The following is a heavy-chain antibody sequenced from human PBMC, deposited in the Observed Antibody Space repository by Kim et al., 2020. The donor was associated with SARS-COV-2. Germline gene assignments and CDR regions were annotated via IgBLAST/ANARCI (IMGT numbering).Heavy chain of an antibody. Sequence: PSLKSRVTISLDTSKNQFSLKLSSVTAADTAVYYCARQPKYSSSWGGVDYWGQGTLVTVSS. J-gene: IGHJ4*02. D-gene: IGHD6-13*01. CDR3: ARQPKYSSSWGGVDY. V-gene: IGHV4-39*01.